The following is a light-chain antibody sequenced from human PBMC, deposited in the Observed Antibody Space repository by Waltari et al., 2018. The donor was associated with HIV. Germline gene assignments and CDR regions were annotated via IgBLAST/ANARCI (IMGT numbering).Light chain of an antibody. CDR3: CSYAGSSIFYV. CDR2: EGS. J-gene: IGLJ1*01. Sequence: QSALTQPASVSGSPGQSITISCPGTSSDVGSYNLVSWYQQHPGKAPKLMIYEGSKRPSGVSNRFSGSKSGNTASLTISGLQAEDEADYYCCSYAGSSIFYVFGTGTKVTVL. V-gene: IGLV2-23*01. CDR1: SSDVGSYNL.